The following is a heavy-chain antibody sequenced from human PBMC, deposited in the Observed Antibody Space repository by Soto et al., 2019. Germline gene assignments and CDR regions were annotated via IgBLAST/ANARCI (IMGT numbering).Heavy chain of an antibody. D-gene: IGHD2-2*02. CDR3: ANVPIWCSSTSCYTEGFDY. J-gene: IGHJ4*02. CDR2: ISAGGST. CDR1: GFTFSDYA. Sequence: GGSLRLSCTASGFTFSDYAMSWVRQPPGKGLEWVSVISAGGSTYYANSVKGRFTVSRANSKNTLYLQMNSLRAEDTAVYYCANVPIWCSSTSCYTEGFDYWGQGTLVTVSS. V-gene: IGHV3-23*01.